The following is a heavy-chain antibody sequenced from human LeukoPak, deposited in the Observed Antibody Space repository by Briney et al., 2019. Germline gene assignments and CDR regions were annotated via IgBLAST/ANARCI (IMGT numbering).Heavy chain of an antibody. J-gene: IGHJ4*02. CDR2: IIPILGIA. Sequence: SVKVSCKASGGTFSSYAISWVRQAPGQGLEWMGRIIPILGIANYAQKFQGRVTITADKSTSTAYMELSSLRAEDTALYYCAKAATTVTTGGFDYWGQGTLVTVSS. D-gene: IGHD4-17*01. V-gene: IGHV1-69*04. CDR1: GGTFSSYA. CDR3: AKAATTVTTGGFDY.